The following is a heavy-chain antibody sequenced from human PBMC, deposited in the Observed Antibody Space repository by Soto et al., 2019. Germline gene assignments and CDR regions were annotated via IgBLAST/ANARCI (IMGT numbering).Heavy chain of an antibody. J-gene: IGHJ5*02. CDR2: IYYSGST. D-gene: IGHD3-22*01. V-gene: IGHV4-39*01. CDR1: GGSISRSSYY. Sequence: PSETLSLTCTVSGGSISRSSYYSGWFRQPPGKGLEWIGSIYYSGSTYYNPSLKSRVTISVDTSKNQFSLKLSSVTAADTAVYYCARHISQDYYDSSGYGWFDPWGQGTLVT. CDR3: ARHISQDYYDSSGYGWFDP.